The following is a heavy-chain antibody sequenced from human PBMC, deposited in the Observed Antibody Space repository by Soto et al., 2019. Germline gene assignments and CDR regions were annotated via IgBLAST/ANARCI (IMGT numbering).Heavy chain of an antibody. J-gene: IGHJ4*02. V-gene: IGHV3-48*03. CDR2: ISSSDSAI. CDR3: ASLEMATMQG. Sequence: VGSLRLSCAASGFSFSSYEMNWVRQAPGKGLEWVSYISSSDSAIYYADSVKGRFTISRDNAKNSLYLQMNSLRAEDTAVYYCASLEMATMQGWGQGTLVTVSS. CDR1: GFSFSSYE. D-gene: IGHD3-3*01.